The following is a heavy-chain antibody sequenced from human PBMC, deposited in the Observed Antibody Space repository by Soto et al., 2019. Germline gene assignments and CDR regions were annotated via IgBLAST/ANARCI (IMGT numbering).Heavy chain of an antibody. CDR3: ARSGSVVVAAIVRGARRFDP. D-gene: IGHD2-15*01. CDR2: INHSGST. Sequence: QVQLQQWGAGLLKPSETLSLTCAVYGGSFSGYYWSWIRQPPGKGLEWIGEINHSGSTNYNPSLKGRVTISVATSKNQFSLKLSSVTAADTAVYYCARSGSVVVAAIVRGARRFDPWGQGTLVTVSS. CDR1: GGSFSGYY. V-gene: IGHV4-34*01. J-gene: IGHJ5*02.